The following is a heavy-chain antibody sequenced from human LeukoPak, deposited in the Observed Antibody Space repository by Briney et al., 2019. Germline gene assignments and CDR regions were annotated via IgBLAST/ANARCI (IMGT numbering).Heavy chain of an antibody. CDR2: INHSGST. D-gene: IGHD5-18*01. CDR1: GGSSSGYY. Sequence: SETLSLTCAVYGGSSSGYYWSWIRQPPGKGLEWIGEINHSGSTNYNPSLKSRVTISVDTSKNQFSLKLSSVTAADTAVYYCARGVGIQLINWYFDLWGRGTLVTVSS. CDR3: ARGVGIQLINWYFDL. J-gene: IGHJ2*01. V-gene: IGHV4-34*01.